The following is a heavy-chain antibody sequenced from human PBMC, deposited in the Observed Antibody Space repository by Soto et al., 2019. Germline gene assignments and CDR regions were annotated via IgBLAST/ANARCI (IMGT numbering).Heavy chain of an antibody. D-gene: IGHD2-15*01. CDR2: IRYGGSNK. J-gene: IGHJ4*02. CDR1: GFTFSSYG. CDR3: ARVKYCSGGSCYYFDY. Sequence: QVQLVESGGGVVQPGRSLRLSCAASGFTFSSYGMHWVRQAPGKGLEWVAVIRYGGSNKYYADSVKGRFTISSDKSKTTLYLPMKRLRAEDTAVYYCARVKYCSGGSCYYFDYWGQGTLVTVSS. V-gene: IGHV3-33*01.